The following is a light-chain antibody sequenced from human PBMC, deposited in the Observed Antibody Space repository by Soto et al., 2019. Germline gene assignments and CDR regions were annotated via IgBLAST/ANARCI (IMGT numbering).Light chain of an antibody. Sequence: DIQMTQSPSTLSASVGDRVTITCRASQDINSGLGWYQQKPGKAAKLLIYKASNLESGVPSRFRGSGSGTDFTLTISSLQPDDFATYHCQQYESFFPLTFGGGTKVDIK. CDR3: QQYESFFPLT. J-gene: IGKJ4*01. CDR1: QDINSG. CDR2: KAS. V-gene: IGKV1-5*03.